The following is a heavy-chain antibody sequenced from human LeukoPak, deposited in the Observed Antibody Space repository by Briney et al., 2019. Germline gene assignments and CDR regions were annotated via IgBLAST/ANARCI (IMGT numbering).Heavy chain of an antibody. J-gene: IGHJ4*02. D-gene: IGHD5-24*01. CDR1: GFTFSNYW. V-gene: IGHV3-48*01. Sequence: GGSLRLSCAASGFTFSNYWMSWVRQAPGKGLEWVSYISSSSSTTYYADSVKGRFTISRDNAKNSLYLQMNSLRAEDTAVYYCATREMATIRKVFDYWGQGTLVTVSS. CDR3: ATREMATIRKVFDY. CDR2: ISSSSSTT.